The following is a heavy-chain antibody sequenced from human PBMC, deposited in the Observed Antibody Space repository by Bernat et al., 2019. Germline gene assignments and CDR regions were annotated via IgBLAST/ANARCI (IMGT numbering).Heavy chain of an antibody. J-gene: IGHJ3*01. CDR3: ARDPGWGALDL. D-gene: IGHD3-16*01. CDR1: GFTFLSHW. V-gene: IGHV3-7*03. CDR2: IKSDGSAK. Sequence: EVQLVQSGAALVQPGGSLRLSCAASGFTFLSHWMCWLRQAPGKGLEWVANIKSDGSAKYYVDSVKGRFTISRDNVNNSLYLQMNSLGADDTAVYYCARDPGWGALDLWGQGTMVTVSS.